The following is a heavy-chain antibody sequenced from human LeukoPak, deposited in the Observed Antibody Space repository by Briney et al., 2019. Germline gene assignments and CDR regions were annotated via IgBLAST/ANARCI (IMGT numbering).Heavy chain of an antibody. CDR3: TTFDYAAFLI. D-gene: IGHD4/OR15-4a*01. CDR2: IKSKTDGGTR. Sequence: GGSLRLSCAVSGFTSSNAWMSWVRQAPGKGLEWVGRIKSKTDGGTRDYAAPVKGRFTISRDDSKSTLYLQMNSLKTEDTAVYYCTTFDYAAFLIWGQGTMATVSS. J-gene: IGHJ3*02. V-gene: IGHV3-15*01. CDR1: GFTSSNAW.